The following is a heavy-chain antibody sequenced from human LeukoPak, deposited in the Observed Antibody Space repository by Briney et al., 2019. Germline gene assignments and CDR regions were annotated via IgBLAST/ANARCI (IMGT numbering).Heavy chain of an antibody. D-gene: IGHD2-15*01. Sequence: ASVKVSCKASGYTFTSYAMNWVRQAPGQGLECMGWISGYTGDTKYAQIFQGRFTVTTDTSTSTAYMELRSLTYDDTAVYYCARAGYCGDGGCRGGSAFDVWGQGTMVTVSS. CDR2: ISGYTGDT. V-gene: IGHV1-18*01. J-gene: IGHJ3*01. CDR1: GYTFTSYA. CDR3: ARAGYCGDGGCRGGSAFDV.